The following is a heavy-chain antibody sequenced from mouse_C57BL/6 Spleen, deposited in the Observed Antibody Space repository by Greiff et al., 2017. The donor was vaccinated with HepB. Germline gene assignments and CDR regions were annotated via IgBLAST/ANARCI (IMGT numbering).Heavy chain of an antibody. CDR2: IYPGSGNT. V-gene: IGHV1-66*01. Sequence: VQLQQSGPELVKPGASVKISCKASGYSFTSYYIHWVKQRPGQGLEWIGWIYPGSGNTKYNEKFKGKATLTADTSSSTAYMQLSSLTSEDSAVYYCARDGYSSMDYWGQGTSVTVAS. D-gene: IGHD2-3*01. CDR3: ARDGYSSMDY. CDR1: GYSFTSYY. J-gene: IGHJ4*01.